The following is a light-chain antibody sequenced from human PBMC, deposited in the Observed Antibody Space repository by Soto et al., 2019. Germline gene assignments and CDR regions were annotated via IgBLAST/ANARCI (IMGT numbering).Light chain of an antibody. V-gene: IGKV3-20*01. CDR1: QSISTTY. J-gene: IGKJ3*01. CDR3: QHYCDSAPFT. Sequence: EVVLTQYPGTLSLSPGERATLSCRTSQSISTTYLAWYQQKPGQAPRLLMSRTSRRATSIPHRFSGSGSGTDFTLSISRLEPEDFAVYYCQHYCDSAPFTFGPGTKVYVK. CDR2: RTS.